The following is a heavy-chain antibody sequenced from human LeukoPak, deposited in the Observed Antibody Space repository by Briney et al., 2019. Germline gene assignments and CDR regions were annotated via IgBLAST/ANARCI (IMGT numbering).Heavy chain of an antibody. J-gene: IGHJ4*02. CDR2: ISGDGGST. V-gene: IGHV3-43*02. CDR3: ARDFPDWSGYYIFDY. D-gene: IGHD3-3*01. Sequence: PGGSLRLSCAASGFTFDDYAMHWVRQAPGKGLEWVSLISGDGGSTYYADSVKGRFTISRDNAKNSLYLQMNSLRAEDTAVYYCARDFPDWSGYYIFDYWGQGTLVTVSS. CDR1: GFTFDDYA.